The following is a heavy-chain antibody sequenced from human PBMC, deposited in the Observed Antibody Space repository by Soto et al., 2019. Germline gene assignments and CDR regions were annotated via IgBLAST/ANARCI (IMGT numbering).Heavy chain of an antibody. D-gene: IGHD3-16*02. CDR1: GGSISSYY. J-gene: IGHJ5*02. CDR2: IYYSGST. Sequence: PSQTLSLTCTVSGGSISSYYWSWIRQPPGKGLEWIGYIYYSGSTNYNPSLKSRVTISVDTSKNQFSLKLSSVTAADTAVYYCARVNIAHWFDPCGQGTLVTVSS. V-gene: IGHV4-59*01. CDR3: ARVNIAHWFDP.